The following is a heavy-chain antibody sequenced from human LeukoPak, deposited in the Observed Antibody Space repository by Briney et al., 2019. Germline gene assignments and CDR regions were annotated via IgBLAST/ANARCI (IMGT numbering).Heavy chain of an antibody. J-gene: IGHJ4*02. CDR3: ARDRSGYSEYYFDY. D-gene: IGHD5-12*01. CDR1: GGSISSYC. CDR2: IYPSGST. V-gene: IGHV4-4*07. Sequence: PSETLSLTCTVSGGSISSYCWSWIRQPAEKGLEWIGRIYPSGSTNYNPSLKSRVTISIDKSKNQFSLKLTSVTAADTAVYYCARDRSGYSEYYFDYWGQGTLVTVSS.